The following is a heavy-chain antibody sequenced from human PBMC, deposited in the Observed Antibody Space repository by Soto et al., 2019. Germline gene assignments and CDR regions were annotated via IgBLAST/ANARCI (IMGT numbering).Heavy chain of an antibody. CDR2: IRSKANSYAT. D-gene: IGHD3-10*01. Sequence: GGSLRLSCAASGFTFSGSAMHWVRQASGKGLEWVGRIRSKANSYATAYAASVKGRFTISRDDSKNTAYLQMNSLKTEDTAVYYCTRPPFSSGSYAYYYYYGMDVWGQGTTVTVSS. CDR3: TRPPFSSGSYAYYYYYGMDV. V-gene: IGHV3-73*01. CDR1: GFTFSGSA. J-gene: IGHJ6*02.